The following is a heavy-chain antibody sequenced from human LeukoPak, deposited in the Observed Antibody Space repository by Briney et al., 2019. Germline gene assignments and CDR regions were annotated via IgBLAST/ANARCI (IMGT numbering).Heavy chain of an antibody. D-gene: IGHD2-21*02. Sequence: GRSLRLSCAASGFTFSSYAMHWVRQAPGKGLAWVAVISYDGSNKYYADSVKGRFTISRDNSKNTLYLQMNSLRAEDTAVYYCARAATYCGGVCYNFFDYWGQGTLVTVSS. J-gene: IGHJ4*02. CDR2: ISYDGSNK. CDR1: GFTFSSYA. CDR3: ARAATYCGGVCYNFFDY. V-gene: IGHV3-30*01.